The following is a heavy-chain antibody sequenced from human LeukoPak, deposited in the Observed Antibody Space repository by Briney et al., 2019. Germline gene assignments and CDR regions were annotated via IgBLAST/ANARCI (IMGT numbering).Heavy chain of an antibody. CDR2: ISSSGNTI. CDR1: EFTFTSYE. CDR3: ARGPSIAARYDAFDI. Sequence: GGSLRLSCAASEFTFTSYELNWVRQAPGKGLEWASYISSSGNTISYADSVKGRFTISRDNAKNSLYLQVISLRAEDTAVYYCARGPSIAARYDAFDIWGQGTMVTVSS. V-gene: IGHV3-48*03. D-gene: IGHD6-6*01. J-gene: IGHJ3*02.